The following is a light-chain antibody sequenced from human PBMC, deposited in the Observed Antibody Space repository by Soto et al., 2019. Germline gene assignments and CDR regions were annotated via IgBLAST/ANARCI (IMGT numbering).Light chain of an antibody. V-gene: IGKV3-15*01. CDR3: QQDNNWPPYT. Sequence: EIVMTQPPATLSVSPGERATLSCRASQSVSSNLAWYQQKPGQAPRLLIYGASTRATGIPARFSGSGSGTEFTLTISILQSVDFAVYYCQQDNNWPPYTFGQGTRLEIK. CDR2: GAS. CDR1: QSVSSN. J-gene: IGKJ5*01.